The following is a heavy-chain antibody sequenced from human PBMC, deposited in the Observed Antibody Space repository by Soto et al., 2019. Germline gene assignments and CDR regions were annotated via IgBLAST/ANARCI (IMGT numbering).Heavy chain of an antibody. CDR3: ASTKTRYYDFWSGYNWFDP. J-gene: IGHJ5*02. Sequence: SETLSLTCAVYGGSFSGYYWSWIRQPPGKGLEWIGEINHSGSTNYNPSFKSRVTISVDTSKNQFSLKLSSVTAADTAVYYCASTKTRYYDFWSGYNWFDPWGQGTLVTVSS. CDR1: GGSFSGYY. V-gene: IGHV4-34*01. CDR2: INHSGST. D-gene: IGHD3-3*01.